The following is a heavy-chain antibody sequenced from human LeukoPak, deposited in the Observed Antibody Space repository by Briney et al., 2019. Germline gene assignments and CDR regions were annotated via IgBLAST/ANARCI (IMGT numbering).Heavy chain of an antibody. V-gene: IGHV1-18*01. CDR3: ARDEGRDFYWLPFLYYYYGMDV. D-gene: IGHD3-9*01. CDR2: ISAYNGNT. J-gene: IGHJ6*02. Sequence: ASLRVSSKASRYTLTGYGISCVPDAPRQGLESVGWISAYNGNTNYAQTLQGRVTVTTDTSTSTAYMELRSLRSDDTAVYYCARDEGRDFYWLPFLYYYYGMDVWGQGTTVTVSS. CDR1: RYTLTGYG.